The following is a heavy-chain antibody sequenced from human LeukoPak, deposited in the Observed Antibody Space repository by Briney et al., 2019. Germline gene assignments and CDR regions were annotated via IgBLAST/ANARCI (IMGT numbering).Heavy chain of an antibody. V-gene: IGHV3-15*07. CDR3: TTDPWHGMDV. Sequence: PGGSLRLSCAASGFTFTNAWMNWVRQAPGEGLEWVGRIKSKTDGGTTDYAAPVKGRFTISRDDSKNTLYLQVNSLKTEDTAVYFCTTDPWHGMDVWGQGTTVTVSS. CDR2: IKSKTDGGTT. CDR1: GFTFTNAW. J-gene: IGHJ6*02. D-gene: IGHD5-24*01.